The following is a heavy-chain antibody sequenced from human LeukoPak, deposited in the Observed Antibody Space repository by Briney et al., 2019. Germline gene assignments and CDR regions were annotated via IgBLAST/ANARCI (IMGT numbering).Heavy chain of an antibody. CDR1: GGSISSGSYY. CDR2: IYTSGST. V-gene: IGHV4-61*02. D-gene: IGHD1-26*01. J-gene: IGHJ4*02. Sequence: PSQTLSLTCTVSGGSISSGSYYWSWTRQPAGKGLEWIGRIYTSGSTNYNLSLKSRVTISVDTSKNQFSLKLSSVTAADTAVYYCARERGSYPWYFDYWGQGTLVTVSS. CDR3: ARERGSYPWYFDY.